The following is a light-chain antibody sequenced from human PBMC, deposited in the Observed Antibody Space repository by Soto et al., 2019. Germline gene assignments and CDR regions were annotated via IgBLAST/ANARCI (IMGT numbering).Light chain of an antibody. CDR1: SSNIGSNY. CDR3: SSFTSNRIYV. V-gene: IGLV1-47*01. Sequence: QSVLTQPPSASGTPGQRVTISCSGSSSNIGSNYVYWYQQLPGTAPKLLIYRNNQRPSGVPDRFSGSKSGTSASLAISGLQPEDEADYYCSSFTSNRIYVFGPGTKVTVL. CDR2: RNN. J-gene: IGLJ1*01.